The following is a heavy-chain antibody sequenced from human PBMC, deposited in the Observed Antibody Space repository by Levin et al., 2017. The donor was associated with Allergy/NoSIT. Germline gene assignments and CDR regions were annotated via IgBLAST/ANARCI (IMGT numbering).Heavy chain of an antibody. J-gene: IGHJ4*02. CDR1: GFTFSSYS. V-gene: IGHV3-21*01. CDR2: ISSSSSYI. CDR3: ARGLGDSYGYTDY. D-gene: IGHD5-18*01. Sequence: GESLKISCAASGFTFSSYSMNWVRQAPGKGLEWVSSISSSSSYIYYADSVKGRFTISRDNAKNSLYLQMNSLRAEDTAVYYCARGLGDSYGYTDYWGQGTLVTVSS.